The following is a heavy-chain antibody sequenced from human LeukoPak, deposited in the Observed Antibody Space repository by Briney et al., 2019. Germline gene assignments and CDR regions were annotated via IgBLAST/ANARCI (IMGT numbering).Heavy chain of an antibody. Sequence: SETLSLTCTVSGGSISSANYYWSWIRQPAGKGLEWIGHIYTSGITNYNPSLKSRVTISIDTSNNQFSLKLGSVTAADTAIYYCAREVGYSYMFSIIGNWFDPWGQGTLVTVSS. CDR2: IYTSGIT. D-gene: IGHD5-18*01. V-gene: IGHV4-61*09. CDR3: AREVGYSYMFSIIGNWFDP. CDR1: GGSISSANYY. J-gene: IGHJ5*02.